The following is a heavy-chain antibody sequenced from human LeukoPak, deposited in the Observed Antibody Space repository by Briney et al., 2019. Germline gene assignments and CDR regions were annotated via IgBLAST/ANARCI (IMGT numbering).Heavy chain of an antibody. Sequence: SETLSLTCAVYGGSFSGYYWSWIRQPPGKGLEWIGEINHSGSTNYNPSLKSRVTISVDTSKNQFSLKLSSVTAADTAVYYCARLKPTPRQQLLYFDYWGQGTLVTVSS. CDR1: GGSFSGYY. D-gene: IGHD6-13*01. V-gene: IGHV4-34*01. CDR2: INHSGST. CDR3: ARLKPTPRQQLLYFDY. J-gene: IGHJ4*02.